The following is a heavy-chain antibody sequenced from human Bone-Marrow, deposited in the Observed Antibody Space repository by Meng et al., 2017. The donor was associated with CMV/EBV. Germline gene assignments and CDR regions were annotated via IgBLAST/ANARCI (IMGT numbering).Heavy chain of an antibody. V-gene: IGHV4-59*01. D-gene: IGHD3-3*01. CDR1: GASISSYY. CDR2: IYYSGST. CDR3: AGGSMYYDFWSGSNYYYYGMDV. J-gene: IGHJ6*02. Sequence: GSLRLSCTVSGASISSYYWSWIRQPPGKGLEWIGYIYYSGSTNYNPSLKSRVTISVDTSKNQFSLKLSSVTAADTAVYYCAGGSMYYDFWSGSNYYYYGMDVWGQGTTVTVSS.